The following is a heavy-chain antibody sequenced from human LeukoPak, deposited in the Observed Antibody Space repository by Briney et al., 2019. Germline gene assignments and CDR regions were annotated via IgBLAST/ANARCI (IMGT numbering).Heavy chain of an antibody. D-gene: IGHD3-22*01. Sequence: HPGGSLRLSCAASGFTFSSYAMHWVRQAPGKGLEYVSAISSNGGSTYCTDSVKGRFTISRDNSKNTLYLQMGSLRAEDMAVYYCARPYYDSSGYYYYYFDYWGQGTLVTVSS. CDR1: GFTFSSYA. CDR2: ISSNGGST. J-gene: IGHJ4*02. CDR3: ARPYYDSSGYYYYYFDY. V-gene: IGHV3-64*02.